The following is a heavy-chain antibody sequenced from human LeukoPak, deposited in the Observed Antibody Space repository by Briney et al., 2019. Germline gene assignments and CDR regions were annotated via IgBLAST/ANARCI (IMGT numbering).Heavy chain of an antibody. V-gene: IGHV4-34*01. CDR1: GGSFSGYY. CDR3: ARGPYYS. CDR2: INHSGST. J-gene: IGHJ4*02. D-gene: IGHD3-10*01. Sequence: PSETLSLTCAVYGGSFSGYYWSWIRQPPGKGLEWIGEINHSGSTNYNPSLKSRVTISVDTSKNQFSLKLSSVTAADTAVYYCARGPYYSWGQETLVTVSS.